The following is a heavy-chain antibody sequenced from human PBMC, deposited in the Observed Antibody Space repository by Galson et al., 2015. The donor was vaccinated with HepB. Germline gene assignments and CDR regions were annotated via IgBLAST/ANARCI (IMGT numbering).Heavy chain of an antibody. CDR3: AGGHSSSWYSGLGY. V-gene: IGHV3-53*01. CDR2: IYSSGST. Sequence: SLRLSCAASGFTVSRNYMSWVRQAPGKGLEWVSVIYSSGSTDYADSVKGRFIISRDNSKRTLYLQMNSLGAEDTAVYYCAGGHSSSWYSGLGYWGQGTLVTVSS. D-gene: IGHD3-22*01. J-gene: IGHJ4*02. CDR1: GFTVSRNY.